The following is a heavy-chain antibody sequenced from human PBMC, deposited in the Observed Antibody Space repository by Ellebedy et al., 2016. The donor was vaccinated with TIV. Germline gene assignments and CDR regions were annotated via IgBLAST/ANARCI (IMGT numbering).Heavy chain of an antibody. Sequence: GGSLRLSCAVSGFTFSDHYMDWVRQAPGKGLEWVGRAKNKGNSYTTEYAASVKGRFTISRDDSQNSLYLQMNSLRTEDTAVYYCARDGHSSLWGQGTLVTVSS. J-gene: IGHJ4*02. CDR1: GFTFSDHY. V-gene: IGHV3-72*01. CDR2: AKNKGNSYTT. CDR3: ARDGHSSL. D-gene: IGHD6-19*01.